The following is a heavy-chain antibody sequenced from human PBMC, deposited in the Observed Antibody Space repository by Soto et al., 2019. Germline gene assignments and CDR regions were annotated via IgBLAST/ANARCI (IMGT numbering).Heavy chain of an antibody. Sequence: GGSLRLSCAASGFTFSSYWMSWVRQAPGKGLEWVANIKQDGSEKYYVDSVKGRFTISRDNAKNSLYLQMNSLRAEDTAVYYCARARRQQLVQYYFDYWGQGTLVTVSS. V-gene: IGHV3-7*03. CDR3: ARARRQQLVQYYFDY. CDR1: GFTFSSYW. D-gene: IGHD6-13*01. J-gene: IGHJ4*02. CDR2: IKQDGSEK.